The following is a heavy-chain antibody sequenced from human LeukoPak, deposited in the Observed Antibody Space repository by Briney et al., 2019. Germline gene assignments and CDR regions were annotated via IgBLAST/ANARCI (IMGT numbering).Heavy chain of an antibody. J-gene: IGHJ4*02. V-gene: IGHV4-4*02. CDR1: GGSISSSNW. CDR3: ARDAPYCSSTSCPPGY. CDR2: IYHSGST. Sequence: LSGTLSLTCAVSGGSISSSNWWSWVRQPPGKGLEWIGEIYHSGSTNYNPSLKSRVTISVDKSKNQFSLKLSSVTAADTAVYYCARDAPYCSSTSCPPGYWGQGTLVTVSS. D-gene: IGHD2-2*01.